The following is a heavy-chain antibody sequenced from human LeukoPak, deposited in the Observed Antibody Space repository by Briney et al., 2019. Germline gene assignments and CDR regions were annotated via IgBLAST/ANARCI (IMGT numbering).Heavy chain of an antibody. D-gene: IGHD3-22*01. J-gene: IGHJ4*02. CDR3: ARGVEYLTYYYDSSGYYLDY. CDR1: GGSISSGGYY. Sequence: SETLSLTCTVSGGSISSGGYYWSWIRQPPGKGLEWIGYIYYSGSTNYNPSLKSRVTISVDTSKNQFSLKLSSVTAADTAVYYCARGVEYLTYYYDSSGYYLDYWGQGTLVTVSS. V-gene: IGHV4-61*08. CDR2: IYYSGST.